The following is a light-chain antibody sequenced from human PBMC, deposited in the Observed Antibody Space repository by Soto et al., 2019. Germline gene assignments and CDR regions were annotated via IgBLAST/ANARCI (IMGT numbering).Light chain of an antibody. CDR3: SSYGATSTL. Sequence: QSVLNQPAYVSGAPGQSITIPCTGSSSDIGLYTFVSWCQQHPGKAPKLLIYDVSYRPSGISDRFSGSKSGNTASLTISGLQPEDEADYYCSSYGATSTLFGGGTKVTVL. J-gene: IGLJ2*01. CDR2: DVS. CDR1: SSDIGLYTF. V-gene: IGLV2-14*03.